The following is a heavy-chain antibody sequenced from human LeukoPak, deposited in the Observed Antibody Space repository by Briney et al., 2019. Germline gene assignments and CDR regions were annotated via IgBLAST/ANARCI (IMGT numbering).Heavy chain of an antibody. CDR3: AIGRGGQQLGDY. V-gene: IGHV5-51*01. CDR1: EYSFPNYC. Sequence: GESLKISCKHSEYSFPNYCIGWVRQMPGKGLEWMGIIYPDDSDTRYSPSFQGQVTISPDRSISTAYLQWSSLRASDTAMYYCAIGRGGQQLGDYWGQGTLVTVSS. D-gene: IGHD6-13*01. CDR2: IYPDDSDT. J-gene: IGHJ4*02.